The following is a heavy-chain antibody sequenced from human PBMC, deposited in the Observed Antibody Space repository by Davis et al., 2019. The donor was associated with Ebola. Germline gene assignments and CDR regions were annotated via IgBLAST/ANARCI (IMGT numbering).Heavy chain of an antibody. J-gene: IGHJ4*02. Sequence: SVKVSCKASGGTFSSYAISWVRQAPGQGLEWMGGIIPIFGTANYAQKFQGRVTMTRDTSTSTVYMELSRLRSEDTAVYYCASGIVATILDYWGQGTLVTVSS. D-gene: IGHD5-12*01. V-gene: IGHV1-69*05. CDR3: ASGIVATILDY. CDR2: IIPIFGTA. CDR1: GGTFSSYA.